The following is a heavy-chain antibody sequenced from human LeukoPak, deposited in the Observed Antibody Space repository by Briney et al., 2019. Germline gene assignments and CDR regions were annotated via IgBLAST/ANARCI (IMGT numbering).Heavy chain of an antibody. V-gene: IGHV3-23*01. CDR3: AKDRSGSRS. D-gene: IGHD3-10*01. Sequence: GGSLRLSCVASGFTFSSYAMTWVRQAPGKGLEWVSTFDDTTYYAESVKGRLTISRDNSKNTLYLQMNSLRAEDTARYYCAKDRSGSRSWGQGTLVTVSS. J-gene: IGHJ5*02. CDR2: FDDTT. CDR1: GFTFSSYA.